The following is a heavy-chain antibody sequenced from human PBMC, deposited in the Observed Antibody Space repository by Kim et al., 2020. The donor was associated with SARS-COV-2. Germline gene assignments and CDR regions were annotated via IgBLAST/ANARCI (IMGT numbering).Heavy chain of an antibody. J-gene: IGHJ4*02. V-gene: IGHV4-39*01. D-gene: IGHD6-13*01. CDR1: GGSISSSSYY. CDR2: IYYSGST. Sequence: SETLSLTCTVSGGSISSSSYYWGWIRQPPGKGLEWIGSIYYSGSTYYNPSLKSRVTISVDTSKNQFSLKLSSVTAADTAVYYCARTRYSSRVGDYWGQGTLVTVSS. CDR3: ARTRYSSRVGDY.